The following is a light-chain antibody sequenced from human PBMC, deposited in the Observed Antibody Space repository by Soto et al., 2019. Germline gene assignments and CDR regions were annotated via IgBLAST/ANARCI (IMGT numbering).Light chain of an antibody. V-gene: IGLV1-40*01. J-gene: IGLJ3*02. Sequence: QSVLTQPPSVSGAPGQRVTISCTGSSSNIGAGYDVHWYQQLPGTAPKLLIYTNFNRPSGVPDRFSASKSGTSGSLAITGLQAEDEADYYCQSYDRSLSGWVFGGGTKVTVL. CDR2: TNF. CDR3: QSYDRSLSGWV. CDR1: SSNIGAGYD.